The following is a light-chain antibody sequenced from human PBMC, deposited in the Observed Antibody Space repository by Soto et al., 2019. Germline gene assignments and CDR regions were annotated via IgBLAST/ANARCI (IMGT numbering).Light chain of an antibody. V-gene: IGKV3-11*01. J-gene: IGKJ4*01. CDR2: DAS. CDR1: QSVDSY. CDR3: QQRNNWPLT. Sequence: EIVLIQSPATLSLSPGERATLSCRASQSVDSYLAWYQQKPGQAPRLLISDASTRATGIPARFSGSGSGTDFTLTISSLEPEYFAMYYCQQRNNWPLTFGGGTKVEIK.